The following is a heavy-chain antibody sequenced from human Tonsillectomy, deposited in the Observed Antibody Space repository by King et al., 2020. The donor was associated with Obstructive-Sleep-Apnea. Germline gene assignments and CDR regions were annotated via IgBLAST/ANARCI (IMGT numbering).Heavy chain of an antibody. Sequence: VQLVESGGGVVQPGRSLRLSCAASGFTFGSFGMHWVRQAPGKGLEWVAVISYDGSNKYYADSVKGRFTISRDNSKNTLYLQMNSLRAEDTAVYYCAKYSLYTSGSYAMDVWGQGTTVTVSS. V-gene: IGHV3-30*18. CDR1: GFTFGSFG. D-gene: IGHD3-10*01. J-gene: IGHJ6*02. CDR3: AKYSLYTSGSYAMDV. CDR2: ISYDGSNK.